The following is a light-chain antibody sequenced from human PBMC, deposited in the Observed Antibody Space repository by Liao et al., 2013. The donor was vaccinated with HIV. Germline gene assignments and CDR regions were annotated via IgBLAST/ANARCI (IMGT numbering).Light chain of an antibody. CDR1: KLGDKN. CDR3: QAWDSSTSYV. CDR2: QDT. V-gene: IGLV3-1*01. J-gene: IGLJ1*01. Sequence: LDLTQPPSVSVSPGQTASITCSGDKLGDKNVCWYQQKPGQSPVPVIYQDTKRPSGIPERFSGSKSGNTATLTISGTQTMDEADYYCQAWDSSTSYVFGTGTKVTVL.